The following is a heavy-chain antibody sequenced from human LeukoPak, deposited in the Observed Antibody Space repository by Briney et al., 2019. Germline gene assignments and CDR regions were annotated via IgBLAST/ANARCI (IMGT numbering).Heavy chain of an antibody. D-gene: IGHD6-13*01. Sequence: GGSLRLSCAASGFTFSNYGMHWVRQAPGKGLEWVAVIWYDGSYKSYGDSVKGRFTISRDNSKNTLFLQMNSLRADDTAVYYCARDTLIAAPKTGTVTRIGWFDTWGQGTLVTVSS. V-gene: IGHV3-33*01. CDR1: GFTFSNYG. CDR3: ARDTLIAAPKTGTVTRIGWFDT. CDR2: IWYDGSYK. J-gene: IGHJ5*02.